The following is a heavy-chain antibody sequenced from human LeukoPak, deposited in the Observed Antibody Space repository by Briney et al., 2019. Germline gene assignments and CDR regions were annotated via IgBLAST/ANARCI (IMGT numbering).Heavy chain of an antibody. Sequence: SSETLSLTCTVSGGSISSSSYYWGWIRQPPGKGLEWIGSIYYSGSTYYNPSLKSRVTISVDTSKNQFSLKLSSVTAADTAVYYCARDRLLISAFDIWGQGTMVTVSS. CDR3: ARDRLLISAFDI. J-gene: IGHJ3*02. V-gene: IGHV4-39*07. CDR2: IYYSGST. CDR1: GGSISSSSYY.